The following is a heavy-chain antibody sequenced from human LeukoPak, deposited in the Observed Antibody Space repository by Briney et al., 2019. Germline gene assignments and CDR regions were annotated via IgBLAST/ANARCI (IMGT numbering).Heavy chain of an antibody. V-gene: IGHV1-18*01. Sequence: ASVTVTLLSSAYTFTSYDLNGVRQAPGQGLEWMGCICAYNGNTNYAQKLQGRITMTKDTSPSTAYMELRSLETDDTAVYYRARMVNVVPAAISSKWFDPGGQGTRVTVSS. D-gene: IGHD2-2*01. CDR2: ICAYNGNT. CDR1: AYTFTSYD. J-gene: IGHJ5*02. CDR3: ARMVNVVPAAISSKWFDP.